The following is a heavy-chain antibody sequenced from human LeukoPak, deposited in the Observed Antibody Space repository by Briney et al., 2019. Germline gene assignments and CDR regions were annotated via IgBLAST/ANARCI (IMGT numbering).Heavy chain of an antibody. CDR1: GFTFSSYS. J-gene: IGHJ5*02. CDR3: ARDGDSSSWPHRNWFDP. CDR2: ISSSSTI. Sequence: GGSLRLSCAASGFTFSSYSMNWVRQAPGKGLEWVSYISSSSTIYYADSVKGRFTISRDNAKNSLYLQMNSLRAEDTAVYYCARDGDSSSWPHRNWFDPWGQGTLVTVSS. V-gene: IGHV3-48*01. D-gene: IGHD6-13*01.